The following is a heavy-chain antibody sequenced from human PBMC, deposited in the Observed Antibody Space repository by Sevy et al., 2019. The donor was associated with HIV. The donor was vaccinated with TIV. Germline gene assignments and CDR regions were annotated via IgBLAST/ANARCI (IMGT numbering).Heavy chain of an antibody. J-gene: IGHJ6*02. CDR2: ISSSRSTI. V-gene: IGHV3-48*01. CDR3: ARNGGYCSSTSCRYYYYGMDV. D-gene: IGHD2-2*01. Sequence: GGSLRLSCAASGFTFSSYSMNWVRQAPGKGLEWVSYISSSRSTIYYADSVKGRFTISRDNAKNSLYLQMNSLRAEDTAVYYCARNGGYCSSTSCRYYYYGMDVWGQGTTVTVSS. CDR1: GFTFSSYS.